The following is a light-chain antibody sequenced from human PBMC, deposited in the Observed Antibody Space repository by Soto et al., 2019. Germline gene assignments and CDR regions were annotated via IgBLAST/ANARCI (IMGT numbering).Light chain of an antibody. Sequence: EIVMTQSPATLSVSPGERATLSCRASQSVSSNLAWYQQKPGRAPRLLIYGASTRATGIPARFSGSGSGTEFTLTISSLQSEDFAVYYWQQYNNWPPVTFGGGTKVEIK. J-gene: IGKJ4*01. CDR2: GAS. CDR1: QSVSSN. V-gene: IGKV3-15*01. CDR3: QQYNNWPPVT.